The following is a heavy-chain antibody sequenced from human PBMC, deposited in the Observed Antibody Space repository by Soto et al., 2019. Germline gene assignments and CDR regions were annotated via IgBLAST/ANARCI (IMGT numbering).Heavy chain of an antibody. V-gene: IGHV1-8*02. D-gene: IGHD2-8*02. CDR3: ARGGSYWARRHYFDS. CDR1: GYTFTSYD. Sequence: ASVKVSCTASGYTFTSYDINWVRQAAGQGPEWMGSVTPRNGDTAFAQKYQGRVTVTSNTSRSTVYMELSNLRSDDTAVYYCARGGSYWARRHYFDSWGQGTLVTVSS. CDR2: VTPRNGDT. J-gene: IGHJ4*02.